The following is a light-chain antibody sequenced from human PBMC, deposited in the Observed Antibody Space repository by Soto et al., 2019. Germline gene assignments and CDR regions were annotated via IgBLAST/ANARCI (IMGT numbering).Light chain of an antibody. V-gene: IGKV1-5*03. CDR1: QSISSW. Sequence: DIQMTQSPSTLSAFVGDRVTITCRASQSISSWLAWYQQKPGKAPKLLIYKASCLESGVPSRFSGSGSGTQGPLTISSLHPDDFATYYCQQYDSYPLTFGGGTKVEIK. CDR2: KAS. J-gene: IGKJ4*01. CDR3: QQYDSYPLT.